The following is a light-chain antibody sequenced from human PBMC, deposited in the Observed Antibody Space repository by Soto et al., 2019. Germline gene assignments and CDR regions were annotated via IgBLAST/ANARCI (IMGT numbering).Light chain of an antibody. CDR1: SSDVGGYNH. CDR3: GSYTSTDTLV. J-gene: IGLJ2*01. CDR2: EVS. V-gene: IGLV2-14*01. Sequence: QSALTQPASVSGSPGQSITISCTGASSDVGGYNHVSWYQQHPGKAPKLMISEVSSRPSGVSNRFSGSKSGNTASLTISGLQAEDEADYYCGSYTSTDTLVFGGGTKLTVL.